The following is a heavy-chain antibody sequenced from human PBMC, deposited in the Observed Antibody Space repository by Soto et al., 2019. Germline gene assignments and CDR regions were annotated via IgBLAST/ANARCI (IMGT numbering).Heavy chain of an antibody. J-gene: IGHJ4*02. CDR3: ATGPREIVVVTALN. CDR1: GFTFSSFA. Sequence: QVQLVESGGGVVQPGRSLRLSCAASGFTFSSFAMHWVRQAPGKGLEWVSVISHDGSNKYYADSVKGRFTISRDNSKNTLYLQMNSLRAEDTAVYYCATGPREIVVVTALNGGQGTLVTVSS. CDR2: ISHDGSNK. V-gene: IGHV3-30-3*01. D-gene: IGHD2-21*02.